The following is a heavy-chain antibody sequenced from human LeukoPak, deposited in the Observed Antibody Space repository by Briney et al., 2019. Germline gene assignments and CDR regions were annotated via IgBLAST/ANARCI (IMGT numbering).Heavy chain of an antibody. V-gene: IGHV3-74*01. CDR1: GFTFSIHW. Sequence: GGSLRLSCAASGFTFSIHWMHWVRQAPGKGLVWVSRINNDGSSIVYADSVKGRFTTSRDNAKNTLYLQMNSLSAEDTAIYFCARGESAIFDYWGQGALVTVSS. J-gene: IGHJ4*02. CDR2: INNDGSSI. CDR3: ARGESAIFDY.